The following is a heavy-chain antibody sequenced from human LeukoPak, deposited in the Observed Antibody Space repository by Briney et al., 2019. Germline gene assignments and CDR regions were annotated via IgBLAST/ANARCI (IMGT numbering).Heavy chain of an antibody. V-gene: IGHV4-34*01. D-gene: IGHD3-3*01. CDR2: INHSGST. Sequence: SETLSLTCAVYGGSFSGYYWSWIRQPPGKGLEWIGEINHSGSTNYNPSLKSRDTISVDTSKNQFSLKLSSVTAADTAVYYCASLYYDFWSGNFDYWGQGTLVTVSS. CDR3: ASLYYDFWSGNFDY. CDR1: GGSFSGYY. J-gene: IGHJ4*02.